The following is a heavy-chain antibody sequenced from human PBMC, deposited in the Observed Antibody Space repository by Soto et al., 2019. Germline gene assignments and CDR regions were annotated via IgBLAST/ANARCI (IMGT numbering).Heavy chain of an antibody. Sequence: QVPLQQWGAGLLKPSETLSLTCAVYGGSFSGYYWSWIRQPPGKGLEWIGEVNHSGSTNYNPSLKSRVTISVDTSKNQFSLKLSSVTAADTAVYYCAIGYGRNFDYWGQGTLVTVSS. J-gene: IGHJ4*02. V-gene: IGHV4-34*01. CDR3: AIGYGRNFDY. D-gene: IGHD3-10*01. CDR1: GGSFSGYY. CDR2: VNHSGST.